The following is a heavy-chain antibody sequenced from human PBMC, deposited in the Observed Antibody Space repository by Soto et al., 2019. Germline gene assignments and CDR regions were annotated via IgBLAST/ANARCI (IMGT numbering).Heavy chain of an antibody. J-gene: IGHJ4*02. CDR2: ISRSGDRT. D-gene: IGHD2-2*01. CDR1: GFTFSSYN. V-gene: IGHV3-64*02. CDR3: ARARCSRGQCYYFDY. Sequence: EVQLVESGEGLVQPGGSLRLSCAASGFTFSSYNIHWIRQAQGKGLEFVSAISRSGDRTYYADSVKGRFTITRDNSKNTVWLQMGSLTAEDMAVYYCARARCSRGQCYYFDYWGRGALVSVSS.